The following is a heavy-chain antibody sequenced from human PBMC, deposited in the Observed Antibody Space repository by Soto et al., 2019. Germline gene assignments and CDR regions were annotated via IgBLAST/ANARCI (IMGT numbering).Heavy chain of an antibody. Sequence: QVQLQESGPGLVKPSQTLSLTCTVSGGSISSGGYYWSWIRQHPGKGLEWIGYIYYSGRTYYNPYLKMRVTLPVDTSKNQCSLKLSSVTAADTAVYYCARASLVSWPYFDYWGQGTLVTVSS. J-gene: IGHJ4*02. CDR1: GGSISSGGYY. CDR2: IYYSGRT. D-gene: IGHD1-26*01. V-gene: IGHV4-31*03. CDR3: ARASLVSWPYFDY.